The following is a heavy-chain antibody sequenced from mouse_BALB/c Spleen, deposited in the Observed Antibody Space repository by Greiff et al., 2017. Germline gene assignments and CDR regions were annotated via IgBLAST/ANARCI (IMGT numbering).Heavy chain of an antibody. V-gene: IGHV1-5*01. D-gene: IGHD1-2*01. CDR2: IYPGNSDT. Sequence: EVQLQQSGTVLARPGASVKMSCKASGYSFTSYWMHWVKQRPGQGLEWIGAIYPGNSDTSYNQKFKGKAKLTAVTSASTAYMELSSLTNEDSAVYYCTREGFRNSLLRLFYAMDYWGQGTSVTVSS. CDR3: TREGFRNSLLRLFYAMDY. J-gene: IGHJ4*01. CDR1: GYSFTSYW.